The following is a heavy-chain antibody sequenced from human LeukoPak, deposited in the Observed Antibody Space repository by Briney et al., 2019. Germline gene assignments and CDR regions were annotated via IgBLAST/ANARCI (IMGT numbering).Heavy chain of an antibody. D-gene: IGHD2-2*01. CDR3: ASLGSSTSWYFDY. J-gene: IGHJ4*02. CDR1: GYTFTGYY. V-gene: IGHV1-2*02. CDR2: INPNSGGT. Sequence: ASVKVPCKASGYTFTGYYMHWVRQAPGQGLEWMGWINPNSGGTNYAQKFQGRVTMTRDTSISTAYMELSRLRSDDTAVYYCASLGSSTSWYFDYWGQGTLVTVSS.